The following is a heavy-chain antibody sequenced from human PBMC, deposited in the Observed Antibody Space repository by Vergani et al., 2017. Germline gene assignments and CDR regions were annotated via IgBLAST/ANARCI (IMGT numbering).Heavy chain of an antibody. V-gene: IGHV1-8*01. CDR2: MNPKSGNT. CDR1: GYTFTSYE. CDR3: ARCPGGGASDI. J-gene: IGHJ3*02. D-gene: IGHD3-16*01. Sequence: QLQLVQSGAEVKKPGASVKVSCKTSGYTFTSYEINWVRQATGQGLEWMGWMNPKSGNTDYAQKFQGRAIMTRNTSITTAYIVLSSLGSGDTAVYYFARCPGGGASDIWGQGTMVTVSS.